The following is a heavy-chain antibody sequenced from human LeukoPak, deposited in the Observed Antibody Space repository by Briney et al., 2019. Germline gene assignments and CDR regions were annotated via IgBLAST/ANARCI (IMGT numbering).Heavy chain of an antibody. CDR1: GFTFSSYA. V-gene: IGHV3-30*04. Sequence: GGSLRLSCAASGFTFSSYAMHWVRQAPGKGLEWVAVISYDGSNKYYADSVKGRFTISRDNSKNTLYLQMNSLRAEDTAVYYCARDQGEFWGQGTLVTVSS. CDR2: ISYDGSNK. D-gene: IGHD3-16*01. J-gene: IGHJ4*02. CDR3: ARDQGEF.